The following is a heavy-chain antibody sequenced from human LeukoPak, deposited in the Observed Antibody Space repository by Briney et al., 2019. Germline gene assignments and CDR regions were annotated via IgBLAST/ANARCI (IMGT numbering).Heavy chain of an antibody. D-gene: IGHD2-21*02. CDR2: IRSDGSNK. J-gene: IGHJ3*02. V-gene: IGHV3-30*02. Sequence: PGGSLRLSCAASGFTFSSHGIHWVRQAPGKGLEWVAFIRSDGSNKYYADSVKGRFTISRDNSKNTLYLQMNSLRAEDTAVYYCAKDKNKLLPYDAFDIWGQGTMVTVSS. CDR1: GFTFSSHG. CDR3: AKDKNKLLPYDAFDI.